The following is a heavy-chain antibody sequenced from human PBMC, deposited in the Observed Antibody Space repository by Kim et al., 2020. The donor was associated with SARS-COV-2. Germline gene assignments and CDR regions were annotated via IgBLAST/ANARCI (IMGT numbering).Heavy chain of an antibody. V-gene: IGHV1-3*01. Sequence: ASVKVSCKASGYTFTTYFIHWVRQAPGQSLEWMGWINAGNGNTKYSQKFQDRVTITRDTSASTAYMELSSLKSEDTALYYCATSLNSITNYWGQGTLVTVSS. CDR1: GYTFTTYF. CDR2: INAGNGNT. CDR3: ATSLNSITNY. J-gene: IGHJ4*02. D-gene: IGHD3-16*02.